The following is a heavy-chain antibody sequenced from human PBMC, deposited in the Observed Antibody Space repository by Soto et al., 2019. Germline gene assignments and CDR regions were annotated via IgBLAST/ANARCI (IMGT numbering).Heavy chain of an antibody. CDR2: INMGGGST. CDR3: AKDRGGSSWFYGLDV. CDR1: GLTFSSYA. Sequence: EVQLLESGGGLVQPGGSLRLSCVASGLTFSSYAMNWVRQAAGKGLEWVSAINMGGGSTFYADSVKGRFTISRDNSKNTLDLQMNSLTAEDTAVYYCAKDRGGSSWFYGLDVWGQGTTVTVSS. D-gene: IGHD6-19*01. V-gene: IGHV3-23*01. J-gene: IGHJ6*02.